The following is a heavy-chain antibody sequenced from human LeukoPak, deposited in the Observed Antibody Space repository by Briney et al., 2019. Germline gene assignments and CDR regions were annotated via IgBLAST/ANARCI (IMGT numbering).Heavy chain of an antibody. V-gene: IGHV3-48*03. Sequence: PGGSLRLSCAASGFTFSSYEMNWARPAPGKGLEWVSYISSSGSNIHYAESVKGRSTISRDNAKNSEYLQMNSLRAEDTAVYYCGRDPYCSIGSCYSDYWGQGTLVTVSS. J-gene: IGHJ4*02. CDR3: GRDPYCSIGSCYSDY. CDR1: GFTFSSYE. D-gene: IGHD2-15*01. CDR2: ISSSGSNI.